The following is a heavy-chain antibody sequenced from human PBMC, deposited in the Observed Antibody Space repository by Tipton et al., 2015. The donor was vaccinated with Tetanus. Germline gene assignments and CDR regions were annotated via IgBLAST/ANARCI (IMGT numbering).Heavy chain of an antibody. D-gene: IGHD5-18*01. J-gene: IGHJ3*02. CDR3: ARDRGYGAFDI. V-gene: IGHV3-30*04. CDR1: GFTFSSYA. CDR2: ISYDGSNK. Sequence: SLRLSCAVSGFTFSSYAIHWVRQAPGKGLEWVAVISYDGSNKYYADSVKGRFTISRDNSKNTLSLQMNSLRAEDTAVYYCARDRGYGAFDIWGQGTMVTVSS.